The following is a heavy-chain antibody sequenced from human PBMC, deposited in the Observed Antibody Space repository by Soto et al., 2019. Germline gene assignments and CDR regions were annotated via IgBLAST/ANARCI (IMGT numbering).Heavy chain of an antibody. CDR2: IYYSGST. CDR1: GGSISSGDYY. D-gene: IGHD3-10*01. Sequence: PSETLSLTCTVSGGSISSGDYYWSWIRQPPGKGLEWIGYIYYSGSTYYNPSLKSRVTISVDTSKNQFSLKLSSVTAADTAVYSCARVCRIWFGEFDDWGQGTLVTVSS. V-gene: IGHV4-30-4*01. CDR3: ARVCRIWFGEFDD. J-gene: IGHJ4*02.